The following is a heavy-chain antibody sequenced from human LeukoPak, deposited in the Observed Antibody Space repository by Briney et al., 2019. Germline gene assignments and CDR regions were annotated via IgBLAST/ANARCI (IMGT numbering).Heavy chain of an antibody. CDR3: ARGGSPGDDYGDYGEGYYYYGMDV. Sequence: PGGSLRLSCAASGFTFSSYWMHWVRQAPGKGLVWVSRINSDGSSTSYADSVKGRFTISRDNAKNTLYLQMNSLRAEDTAVYYCARGGSPGDDYGDYGEGYYYYGMDVWGQGTTVTVSS. CDR2: INSDGSST. D-gene: IGHD4-17*01. V-gene: IGHV3-74*01. J-gene: IGHJ6*02. CDR1: GFTFSSYW.